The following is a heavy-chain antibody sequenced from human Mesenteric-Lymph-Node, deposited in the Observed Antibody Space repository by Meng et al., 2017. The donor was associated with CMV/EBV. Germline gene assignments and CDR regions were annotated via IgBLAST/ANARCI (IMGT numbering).Heavy chain of an antibody. Sequence: GGSLRLSCAASGFDFSEYAMHWVRQAPGKGLEWLAVISYDGSDKDSADSLKGRFTVSRDNSKNTLYLQMNSLRAEDTAVYYCVGSSSWYGPYYYGMDVWGQGTTVTVSS. D-gene: IGHD6-13*01. V-gene: IGHV3-30*01. CDR3: VGSSSWYGPYYYGMDV. CDR1: GFDFSEYA. CDR2: ISYDGSDK. J-gene: IGHJ6*02.